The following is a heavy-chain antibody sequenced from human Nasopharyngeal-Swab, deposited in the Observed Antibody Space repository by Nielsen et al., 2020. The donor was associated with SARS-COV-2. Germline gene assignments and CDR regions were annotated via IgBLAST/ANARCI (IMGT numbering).Heavy chain of an antibody. CDR1: GYTVTSYG. V-gene: IGHV1-18*01. D-gene: IGHD3-10*01. J-gene: IGHJ6*02. CDR3: ASRIRPYYGSGIYSYHYDMDV. Sequence: AAVKVSCKASGYTVTSYGISWVRQAPGKGLEGMGWISAYNGNTNYAQKLQGRVTMTTDTSTSTAYMELRSLRSDDAAVYYCASRIRPYYGSGIYSYHYDMDVWGQGTTVTVSS. CDR2: ISAYNGNT.